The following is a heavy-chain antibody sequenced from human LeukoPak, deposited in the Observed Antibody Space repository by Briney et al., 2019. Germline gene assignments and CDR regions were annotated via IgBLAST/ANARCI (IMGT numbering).Heavy chain of an antibody. J-gene: IGHJ4*02. CDR2: IYYSGST. CDR3: AREACGGYCRFDY. Sequence: SETLSLTCTVSGESISNYYWSWIRQPPGKGLEWIGYIYYSGSTNYNPSLKSRVAISVDTSKNQFSLKLSSLTAADTAVYYCAREACGGYCRFDYWGQGTLVTVSS. D-gene: IGHD2-21*02. V-gene: IGHV4-59*01. CDR1: GESISNYY.